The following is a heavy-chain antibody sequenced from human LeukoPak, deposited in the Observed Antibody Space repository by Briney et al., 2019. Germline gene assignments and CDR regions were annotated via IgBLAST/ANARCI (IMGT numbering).Heavy chain of an antibody. CDR2: IYYSGST. D-gene: IGHD3-22*01. Sequence: PSETLSHTCTVSGGSISSGGYYWSWLRQHPGKGLEWIGYIYYSGSTYYNPSLKSRVTISVDTSKNQFSLKLSSVTAADTAVYYCARDTPQRPGYYYDSSGYYPGAFDIWGQGTMVTVSS. CDR3: ARDTPQRPGYYYDSSGYYPGAFDI. V-gene: IGHV4-31*03. CDR1: GGSISSGGYY. J-gene: IGHJ3*02.